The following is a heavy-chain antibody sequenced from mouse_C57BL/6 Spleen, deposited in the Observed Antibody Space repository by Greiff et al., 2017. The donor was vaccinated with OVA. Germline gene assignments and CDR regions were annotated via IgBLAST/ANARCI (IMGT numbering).Heavy chain of an antibody. CDR2: IHPNSGGT. D-gene: IGHD2-2*01. CDR1: GYTFTSYW. J-gene: IGHJ2*01. Sequence: QVQLQQPGAELVKPGASVKLSCKASGYTFTSYWMHWVKQRPGQGLEWIGMIHPNSGGTNYNEKFKSKATLTVDKSSSTAYMQLSSLTSEDSSVYYCARGDYGYDYWGQGTTLTVSA. V-gene: IGHV1-64*01. CDR3: ARGDYGYDY.